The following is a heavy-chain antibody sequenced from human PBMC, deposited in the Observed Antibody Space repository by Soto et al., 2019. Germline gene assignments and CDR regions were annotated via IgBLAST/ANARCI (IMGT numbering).Heavy chain of an antibody. CDR3: TKDPRDYGDYAYFDY. J-gene: IGHJ4*02. D-gene: IGHD4-17*01. Sequence: QVQLVESGGGVVQPGRSLRLSCAASGFNFSSYAMHWVRQAQGKGLEWVAIIIYDGSNEHYVDSVRGRFTISRDNSKNTVYLQMNSLRVEDTAVYYCTKDPRDYGDYAYFDYWGQGTLVTVSS. CDR2: IIYDGSNE. CDR1: GFNFSSYA. V-gene: IGHV3-30*04.